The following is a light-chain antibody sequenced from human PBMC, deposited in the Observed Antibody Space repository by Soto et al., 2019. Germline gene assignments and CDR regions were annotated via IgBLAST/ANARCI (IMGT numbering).Light chain of an antibody. Sequence: QSALTQPASVSGSPGQSITISCTRTSSDVGGYNYVSWYQHHPGKAPKLMIYDVSNRPSGVSDRFSGSKSGNTASLTISGLQAEDEADYYCSSYTSSSNHVFGTGTKLTV. CDR1: SSDVGGYNY. CDR2: DVS. J-gene: IGLJ1*01. V-gene: IGLV2-14*01. CDR3: SSYTSSSNHV.